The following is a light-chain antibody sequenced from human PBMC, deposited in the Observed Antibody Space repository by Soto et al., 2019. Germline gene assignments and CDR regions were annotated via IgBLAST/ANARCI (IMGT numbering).Light chain of an antibody. J-gene: IGKJ2*01. Sequence: EIVLTQSPGTLSLSPGERATLSCRASQSVSSSYLGWYKQKPGQAPRLLIYAATSRATGIPDRFSGSGSATDVTLTISRLETEDFAVYYCQQYGSSPYTFGQGTKLEIK. CDR2: AAT. CDR3: QQYGSSPYT. V-gene: IGKV3-20*01. CDR1: QSVSSSY.